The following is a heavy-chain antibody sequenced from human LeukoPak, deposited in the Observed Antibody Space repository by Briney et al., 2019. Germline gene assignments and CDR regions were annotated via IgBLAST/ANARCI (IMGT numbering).Heavy chain of an antibody. CDR3: ARGPNYGARTDYLDY. J-gene: IGHJ4*02. D-gene: IGHD4-17*01. Sequence: GGSLRLSCVASGFTFSSHWLNWVRQAPGKGLEWVANIKQGGREKNYVDSVKGRFTVSRDDAMNSLYLQMNSLGAEDTAIYYCARGPNYGARTDYLDYWGQGTLVTVSS. CDR1: GFTFSSHW. CDR2: IKQGGREK. V-gene: IGHV3-7*03.